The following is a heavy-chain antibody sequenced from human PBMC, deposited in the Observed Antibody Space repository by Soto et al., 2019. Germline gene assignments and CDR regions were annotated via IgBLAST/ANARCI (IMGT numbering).Heavy chain of an antibody. J-gene: IGHJ4*02. CDR3: ARGRIQLWYPFDY. CDR2: IYYSGST. Sequence: SDTLSLKLPVSVGFTSIHYCSGIRHPPGKVLEWIGYIYYSGSTNYNPSLKSRVTISVDTSKNQFSLKLSSVTAADTAVYYCARGRIQLWYPFDYWGQGTLVTVS. V-gene: IGHV4-59*11. CDR1: VGFTSIHY. D-gene: IGHD5-18*01.